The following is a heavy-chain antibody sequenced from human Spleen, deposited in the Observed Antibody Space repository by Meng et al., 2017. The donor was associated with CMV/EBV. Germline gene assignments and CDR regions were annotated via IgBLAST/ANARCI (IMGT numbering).Heavy chain of an antibody. CDR1: GFTLSGYE. CDR3: AKGAARQYYDSSGYYFDY. J-gene: IGHJ4*02. V-gene: IGHV3-48*03. D-gene: IGHD3-22*01. Sequence: GGSLRLSCAASGFTLSGYEMNWVRLAPGKGLEWVSYISSSGNIKYYADSVKGRFTISRDNAKNSLYLQMNSLRVEDTAVYFCAKGAARQYYDSSGYYFDYWGLGTLITVSS. CDR2: ISSSGNIK.